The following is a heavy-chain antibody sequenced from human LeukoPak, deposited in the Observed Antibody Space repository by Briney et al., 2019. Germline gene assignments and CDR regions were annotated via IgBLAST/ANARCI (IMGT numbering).Heavy chain of an antibody. D-gene: IGHD3-3*01. V-gene: IGHV3-11*01. CDR1: GFTFSDYY. Sequence: PGGSLRLSCAASGFTFSDYYMSWIRQAPGKGLEWVSYISSSGSTIYYADSVKGRFTISRDNTKNSLYLQMNSLRAEDTAVYYCARSLGGFLEWLLYRFWGGPYPSVFHWGQGTLVTVSS. CDR2: ISSSGSTI. CDR3: ARSLGGFLEWLLYRFWGGPYPSVFH. J-gene: IGHJ4*02.